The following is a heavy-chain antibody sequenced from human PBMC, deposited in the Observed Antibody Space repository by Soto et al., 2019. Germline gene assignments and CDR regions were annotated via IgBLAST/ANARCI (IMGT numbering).Heavy chain of an antibody. CDR3: AKEGNYGRAFDI. CDR1: GFTFRGYA. CDR2: ITGGGGST. V-gene: IGHV3-23*01. Sequence: EVQLLESGGGLVQPGGSLRLSCAASGFTFRGYAMSWVRQAPGKGLEWVSGITGGGGSTYYTDSVKGQFTISRDNSKNTLYLQMKSLSVEDTALYYCAKEGNYGRAFDIWGQGTMVTVSS. D-gene: IGHD1-7*01. J-gene: IGHJ3*02.